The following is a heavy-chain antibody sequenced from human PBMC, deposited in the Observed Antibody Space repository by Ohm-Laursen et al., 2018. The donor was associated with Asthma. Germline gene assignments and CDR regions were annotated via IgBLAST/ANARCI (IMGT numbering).Heavy chain of an antibody. CDR1: GGTFSSYA. CDR2: IIPIFGTA. D-gene: IGHD3-10*01. J-gene: IGHJ6*02. CDR3: AREIYYGSGSYYIPGYYYYGMDV. Sequence: EASVKVSCKASGGTFSSYAISWVRQAPGQGLEWMGGIIPIFGTANYAQKFQGRVTITADESTSTAYMELSSLRSEDTAVYYCAREIYYGSGSYYIPGYYYYGMDVWGQGTTVTVSS. V-gene: IGHV1-69*13.